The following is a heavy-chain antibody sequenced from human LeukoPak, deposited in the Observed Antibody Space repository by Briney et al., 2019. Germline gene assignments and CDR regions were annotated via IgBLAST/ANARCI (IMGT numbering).Heavy chain of an antibody. Sequence: GGSLRLSCAASGFTLSSYSMNWVRQAPGKGLEWVSSISSSSSYIYYADSVKGRFTISRDNAKNSLYLQMNSLRAEDTAVYYCARDMVKTPRAITMIVAAFDIWGQGTMVTVSS. CDR1: GFTLSSYS. CDR2: ISSSSSYI. J-gene: IGHJ3*02. D-gene: IGHD3-22*01. CDR3: ARDMVKTPRAITMIVAAFDI. V-gene: IGHV3-21*01.